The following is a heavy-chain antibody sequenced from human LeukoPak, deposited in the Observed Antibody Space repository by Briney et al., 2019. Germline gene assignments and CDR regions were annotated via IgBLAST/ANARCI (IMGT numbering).Heavy chain of an antibody. V-gene: IGHV5-51*01. D-gene: IGHD6-13*01. Sequence: KRGESLKISCKGSGYSFTSYWIGWVRPMPGKGLEWMGIIYPGDSDTRYSPSFQGQVTISADKSISTAYLQWSSLKASDTAMYYCARQNGYSSSWNWFDPWGQGTLVTVSS. CDR3: ARQNGYSSSWNWFDP. CDR2: IYPGDSDT. J-gene: IGHJ5*02. CDR1: GYSFTSYW.